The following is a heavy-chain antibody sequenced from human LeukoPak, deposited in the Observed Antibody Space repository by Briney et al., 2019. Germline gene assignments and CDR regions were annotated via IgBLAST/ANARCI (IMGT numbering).Heavy chain of an antibody. CDR2: IWYDGSNK. D-gene: IGHD3-22*01. Sequence: PGRSLRLSCGASGFTFRSYGMHWVREAPGKGLEWVAVIWYDGSNKYYADSVNGRFPISRDNSKNTLYLQINSLRAEDTAVYYCARHSSGYLDYWGQGTLVTVSS. V-gene: IGHV3-33*01. CDR3: ARHSSGYLDY. J-gene: IGHJ4*02. CDR1: GFTFRSYG.